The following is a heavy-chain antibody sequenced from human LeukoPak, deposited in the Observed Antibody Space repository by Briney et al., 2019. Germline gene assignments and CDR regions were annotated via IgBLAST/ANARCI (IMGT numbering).Heavy chain of an antibody. V-gene: IGHV3-23*01. CDR1: GFTPSSYA. D-gene: IGHD4-23*01. CDR3: ARGGGGNSDFLSTYTGASLSFDY. J-gene: IGHJ4*02. CDR2: LGISGDYT. Sequence: GGSLRLSCVASGFTPSSYAVSWVRQAPGKGLQWVSSLGISGDYTWYAGSVKGRFTISRDSSKNTLYLQMNSLGAEDTALYYCARGGGGNSDFLSTYTGASLSFDYWGQGALVTVSS.